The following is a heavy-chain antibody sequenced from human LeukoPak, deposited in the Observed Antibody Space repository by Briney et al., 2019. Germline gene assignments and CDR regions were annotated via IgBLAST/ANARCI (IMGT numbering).Heavy chain of an antibody. Sequence: SETLSLTCAVYGGSFSGYYWSWIRQPPGKGLEWIGEINHSGNTNYNPSLKSRVTISVDTSKHQFSLKLSSVTAADTAVYYCGRRYYYDYVWGSYRLNWFDPWGQGTLVTVSS. V-gene: IGHV4-34*01. CDR1: GGSFSGYY. CDR3: GRRYYYDYVWGSYRLNWFDP. CDR2: INHSGNT. D-gene: IGHD3-16*02. J-gene: IGHJ5*02.